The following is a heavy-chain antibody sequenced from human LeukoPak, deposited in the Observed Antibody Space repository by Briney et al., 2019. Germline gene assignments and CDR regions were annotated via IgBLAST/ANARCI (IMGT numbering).Heavy chain of an antibody. D-gene: IGHD6-19*01. J-gene: IGHJ4*02. CDR1: GFTFSAYS. V-gene: IGHV3-48*02. CDR3: ARGAYNSGWAYDS. Sequence: PGGSLRLSCGASGFTFSAYSMDWVRQAPGRGLEWVSYISSSGGSIYSADSVKGRFTISRANAKNSLYLQMNSLRDEDTAVYYCARGAYNSGWAYDSWGQGTLVTVSS. CDR2: ISSSGGSI.